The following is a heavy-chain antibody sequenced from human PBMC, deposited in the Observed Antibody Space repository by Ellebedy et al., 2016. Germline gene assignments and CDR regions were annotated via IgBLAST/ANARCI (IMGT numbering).Heavy chain of an antibody. CDR2: ISGYTGNT. V-gene: IGHV1-18*04. CDR1: RYTFTNYG. D-gene: IGHD1-26*01. Sequence: ASVKVSCXASRYTFTNYGISWVRQAPGQGLEWMGWISGYTGNTNYAQKFQGRVPMTTDTSTSTAYMELRSLRSDDAAVYFCARPIVGATGGGDYYYDGMDVWGQGTTVTVSS. J-gene: IGHJ6*02. CDR3: ARPIVGATGGGDYYYDGMDV.